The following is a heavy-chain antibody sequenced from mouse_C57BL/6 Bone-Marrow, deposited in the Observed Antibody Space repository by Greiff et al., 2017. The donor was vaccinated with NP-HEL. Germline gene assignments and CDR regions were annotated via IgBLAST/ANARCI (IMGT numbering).Heavy chain of an antibody. D-gene: IGHD2-4*01. CDR3: ASRITTRVYYFDY. Sequence: VQLQQPGAELVRPGSSVKLSCKASGYTFTSYWMDWVKQRPGQGLEWIGNIYPSDSEPHYNQKFKDKATLTVDKSSSTAYMQLSSLTSEDSAFYYCASRITTRVYYFDYWGQGTTLTVSS. CDR2: IYPSDSEP. V-gene: IGHV1-61*01. J-gene: IGHJ2*01. CDR1: GYTFTSYW.